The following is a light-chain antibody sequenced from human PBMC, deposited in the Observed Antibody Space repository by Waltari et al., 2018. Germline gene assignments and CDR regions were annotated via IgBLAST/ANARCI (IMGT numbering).Light chain of an antibody. Sequence: DIVMTQSPDSLAVSLGERATINCRSGQSVLSSSNNKNYLAWYQQQLGQPPKLLIYWASTRESGVPDRFNGSGSETDFTLTISSLQAEDVAVYYCQQYYSTPYTFGQGTKLEIK. CDR3: QQYYSTPYT. CDR1: QSVLSSSNNKNY. V-gene: IGKV4-1*01. J-gene: IGKJ2*01. CDR2: WAS.